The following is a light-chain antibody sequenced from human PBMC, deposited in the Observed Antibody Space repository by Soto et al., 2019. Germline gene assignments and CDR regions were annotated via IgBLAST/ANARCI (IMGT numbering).Light chain of an antibody. CDR2: DAS. J-gene: IGKJ4*01. Sequence: IVLTQSPATLSLSPGERATLSCRASQSVSSYLAWYQQKPGQAPRLRIYDASNTATGIPARFSGSGSGTEFTLTISSLEPDYFAVYYCQQRSDWPSTCGGGTKVRIK. CDR3: QQRSDWPST. V-gene: IGKV3-11*01. CDR1: QSVSSY.